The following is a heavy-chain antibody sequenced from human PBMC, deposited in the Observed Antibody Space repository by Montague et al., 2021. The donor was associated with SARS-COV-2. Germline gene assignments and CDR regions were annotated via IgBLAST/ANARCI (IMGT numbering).Heavy chain of an antibody. CDR2: ISYDGSNK. V-gene: IGHV3-30-3*01. Sequence: SLRLSCAVSGFTFSDHSMHWVRQAPGKGLEWITFISYDGSNKYFADSVKGRFTISRDISKNTLYLQMNNLRGDDTAVYYCARDRTPSSLGTLDVWGQGTPVTVSS. CDR3: ARDRTPSSLGTLDV. D-gene: IGHD6-13*01. CDR1: GFTFSDHS. J-gene: IGHJ6*02.